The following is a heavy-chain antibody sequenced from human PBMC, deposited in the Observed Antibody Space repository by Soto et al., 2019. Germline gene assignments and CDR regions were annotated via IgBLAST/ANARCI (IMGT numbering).Heavy chain of an antibody. D-gene: IGHD1-7*01. V-gene: IGHV3-49*04. CDR2: IRSKAYGGTT. Sequence: GGSLRLSCTASGFTFGDYAMSWVRQAPGKGLEWVGFIRSKAYGGTTEYAASVKGRFTISRDDSKSIAYLQMNSLKTEDTAVYYCTKLELLYYYGMDVWGQGTTVTVSS. CDR1: GFTFGDYA. J-gene: IGHJ6*02. CDR3: TKLELLYYYGMDV.